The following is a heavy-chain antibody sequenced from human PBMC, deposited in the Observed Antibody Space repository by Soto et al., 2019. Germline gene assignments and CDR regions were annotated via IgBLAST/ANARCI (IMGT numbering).Heavy chain of an antibody. CDR1: GYAVTRYF. V-gene: IGHV1-46*01. J-gene: IGHJ6*04. Sequence: ASVKVSGKTSGYAVTRYFIHWVRQAPGQGLEWMGIIDPISGGASYAQKFLGRVTMTKDTSTSTVYMEVRSLRSEDTDVYYCARARQSAHQYCSSGSCYREYYYYAMDVWGKGTTVTVSS. CDR2: IDPISGGA. CDR3: ARARQSAHQYCSSGSCYREYYYYAMDV. D-gene: IGHD2-2*02.